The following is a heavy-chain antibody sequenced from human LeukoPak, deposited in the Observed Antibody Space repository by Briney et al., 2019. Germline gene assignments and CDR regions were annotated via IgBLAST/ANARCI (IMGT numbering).Heavy chain of an antibody. D-gene: IGHD4-11*01. CDR3: ARDDSDFAY. J-gene: IGHJ4*02. CDR1: DYSICSGFY. Sequence: PSETLSLTCTVSDYSICSGFYWGWIRPPPGKVLEWLGSNHHSGTTHYRPSLMSRVTISVDTSKNHSSLKVTSVTASDTAVYYCARDDSDFAYWGQGTLVTVSS. CDR2: NHHSGTT. V-gene: IGHV4-38-2*02.